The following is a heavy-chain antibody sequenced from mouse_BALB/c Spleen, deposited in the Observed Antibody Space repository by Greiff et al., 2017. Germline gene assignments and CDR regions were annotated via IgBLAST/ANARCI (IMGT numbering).Heavy chain of an antibody. Sequence: EVMLVESGGGLVQPGGSRKLSCAASGFTFSSFGMHWVRQAPEKGLEWVAYISSGSSTIYYADTVKGRFTISRDNPKNTLFLQMTSLRSEDTAMYYCARSESPYYYGSSYLYAMDYWGQGTSVTVSS. V-gene: IGHV5-17*02. CDR1: GFTFSSFG. D-gene: IGHD1-1*01. CDR3: ARSESPYYYGSSYLYAMDY. CDR2: ISSGSSTI. J-gene: IGHJ4*01.